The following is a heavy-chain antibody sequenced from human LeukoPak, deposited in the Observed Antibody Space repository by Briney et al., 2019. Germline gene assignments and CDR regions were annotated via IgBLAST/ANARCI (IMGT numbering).Heavy chain of an antibody. CDR2: ITSGGGST. CDR3: ALRNTVTKSFDY. D-gene: IGHD4-17*01. J-gene: IGHJ4*02. Sequence: PGGSLRLSCAASEITFGSFAMSWVRQAPGKGLEWVSGITSGGGSTFYADSAKGRFTISRDNSKNTLYLQMNSLRAEDTAVYYCALRNTVTKSFDYWGQGTLVIVSS. V-gene: IGHV3-23*01. CDR1: EITFGSFA.